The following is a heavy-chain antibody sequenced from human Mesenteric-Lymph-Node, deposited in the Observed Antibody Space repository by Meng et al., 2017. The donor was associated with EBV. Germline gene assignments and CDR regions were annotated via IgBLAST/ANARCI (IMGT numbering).Heavy chain of an antibody. CDR3: ARMEYTSHWYFDL. Sequence: VDLEESGPGLLKPPRTSPLPLAVAASSIRIAGSNWNGSRQAPGRGLEVIWYIYYSGYTYHSSSLKIRFTISVDVSKNQFSLKVTSVNAADTAVYYCARMEYTSHWYFDLWGPGTLVTVSS. J-gene: IGHJ2*01. D-gene: IGHD1-1*01. V-gene: IGHV4-30-4*01. CDR1: ASSIRIAGSN. CDR2: IYYSGYT.